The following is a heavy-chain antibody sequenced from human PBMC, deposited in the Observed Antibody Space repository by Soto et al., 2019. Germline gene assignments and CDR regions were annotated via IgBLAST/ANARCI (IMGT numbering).Heavy chain of an antibody. CDR2: INAGNGNT. V-gene: IGHV1-3*01. D-gene: IGHD2-2*01. CDR1: GYTFTSYA. Sequence: GASVKVSCKASGYTFTSYAMHWVRQAPGQRLEWMGWINAGNGNTKYSQKFQGRVTITRDTSASTAYMELSSLRSEDTAVYYCARDRYCSSTSCYGSFWAEYFQHWGQGTLVTVSS. J-gene: IGHJ1*01. CDR3: ARDRYCSSTSCYGSFWAEYFQH.